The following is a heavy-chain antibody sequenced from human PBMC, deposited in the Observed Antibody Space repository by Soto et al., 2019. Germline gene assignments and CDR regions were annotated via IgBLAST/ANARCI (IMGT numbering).Heavy chain of an antibody. V-gene: IGHV1-3*01. CDR3: ARDSPAVDY. CDR2: INAGNGNT. Sequence: GASVKVSCKASGYTFTSYAMHWVRQGPGQRLEWMGWINAGNGNTKYSQKFQGRFTITTDTSASTAYMELSSLRSDDTAVYYCARDSPAVDYWGQGTLVTVSS. J-gene: IGHJ4*02. CDR1: GYTFTSYA.